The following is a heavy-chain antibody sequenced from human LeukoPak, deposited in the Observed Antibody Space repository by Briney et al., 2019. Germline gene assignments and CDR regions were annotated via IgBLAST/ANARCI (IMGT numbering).Heavy chain of an antibody. CDR3: VKDDGYYYDSSGYPL. V-gene: IGHV3-64D*09. CDR2: ISSNGGST. CDR1: GFTFSTYF. D-gene: IGHD3-22*01. J-gene: IGHJ4*02. Sequence: GGSLRLSCSASGFTFSTYFMHWVRQAPGRGLEYVSAISSNGGSTYYADSVKGRFTISRDNSKNTLYLQMSSLRAEDTAVYHCVKDDGYYYDSSGYPLWGQGTLVTVSS.